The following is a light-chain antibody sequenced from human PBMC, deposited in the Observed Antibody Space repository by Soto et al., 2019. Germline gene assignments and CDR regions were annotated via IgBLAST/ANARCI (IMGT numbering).Light chain of an antibody. CDR3: SSYTRSSTRV. Sequence: QSALTQPASVSGSPGQSITLSCTGTSSDVGGYNYVSWYQQHPGKAPKLMIYEVSNRPSGVSNRFSGSKSGNTASLTISGLQAEDEADYYCSSYTRSSTRVFGGGTTLPVL. V-gene: IGLV2-14*01. CDR1: SSDVGGYNY. J-gene: IGLJ3*02. CDR2: EVS.